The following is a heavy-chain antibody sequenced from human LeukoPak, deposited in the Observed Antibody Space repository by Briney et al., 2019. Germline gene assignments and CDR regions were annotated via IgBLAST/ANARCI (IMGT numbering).Heavy chain of an antibody. CDR3: ALDSSGYHLDY. CDR1: GGSISSSSYY. V-gene: IGHV4-39*07. Sequence: PSETLSLTCTVSGGSISSSSYYWGWIRQPPGKGLEWIGSIYYSGSTYYNPSLKSRVTISVDTSKNQFSLKLSSVTAADTAVYYCALDSSGYHLDYWGQGTLVTVSS. J-gene: IGHJ4*02. D-gene: IGHD3-22*01. CDR2: IYYSGST.